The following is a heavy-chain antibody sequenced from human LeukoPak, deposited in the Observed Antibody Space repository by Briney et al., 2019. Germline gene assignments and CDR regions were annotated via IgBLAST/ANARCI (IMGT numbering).Heavy chain of an antibody. V-gene: IGHV3-7*01. CDR1: GFILKNHW. D-gene: IGHD3-16*01. CDR2: INQDGSEK. J-gene: IGHJ3*02. Sequence: KTGGSLRLSCEASGFILKNHWMTWVRQAPGKGLEWVANINQDGSEKFYVDSVKGRCTISRDNSKNSLFLQLNSLRAEDTAVYYCARVWQYYYDYSAFDIWGQGTMVTVS. CDR3: ARVWQYYYDYSAFDI.